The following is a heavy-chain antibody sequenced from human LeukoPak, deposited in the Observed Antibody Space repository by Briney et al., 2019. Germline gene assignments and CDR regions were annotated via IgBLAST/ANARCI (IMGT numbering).Heavy chain of an antibody. Sequence: ASVKVSCKDSGYTFTGYYMHWVRQAPGQGLEWMGWINPNSGGTNYAQKFQGRVTMTRDTSISTAYMELSRLRSDDTAVYYCARPPKLFPRPFDYWGQGTLVTVSS. CDR2: INPNSGGT. D-gene: IGHD2-21*01. CDR3: ARPPKLFPRPFDY. CDR1: GYTFTGYY. J-gene: IGHJ4*02. V-gene: IGHV1-2*02.